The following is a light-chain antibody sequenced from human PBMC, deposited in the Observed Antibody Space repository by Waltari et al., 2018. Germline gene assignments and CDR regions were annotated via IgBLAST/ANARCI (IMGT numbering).Light chain of an antibody. J-gene: IGLJ1*01. CDR2: EVS. Sequence: QSALTQPPSASGSPGQSVTISCTGTSRDVGGYNYVPWYQQHPGKAPKLMIYEVSKRPSGVPDRFSGSKSGNTASLTVSGLQAEDEADYYCCSFAGSHIYVFGTATKVTVL. V-gene: IGLV2-8*01. CDR3: CSFAGSHIYV. CDR1: SRDVGGYNY.